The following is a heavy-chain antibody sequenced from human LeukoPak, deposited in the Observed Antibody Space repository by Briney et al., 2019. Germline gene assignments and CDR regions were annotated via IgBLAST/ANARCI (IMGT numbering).Heavy chain of an antibody. CDR2: IIPILGIA. CDR3: ASTRLMVRGVIEEDY. CDR1: GGTFSSYA. D-gene: IGHD3-10*01. J-gene: IGHJ4*02. Sequence: GASVKVSCKASGGTFSSYAISWVRQAPGQGLEWMGRIIPILGIANYAQKFQGRVTMTTDTSTSTAYMELRSLRSDDTAVYYCASTRLMVRGVIEEDYWGQGTLVTVSS. V-gene: IGHV1-69*04.